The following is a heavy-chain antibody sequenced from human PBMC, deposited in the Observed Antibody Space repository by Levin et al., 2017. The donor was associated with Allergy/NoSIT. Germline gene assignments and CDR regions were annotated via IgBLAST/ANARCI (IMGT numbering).Heavy chain of an antibody. CDR2: IYWDDDK. J-gene: IGHJ4*02. CDR1: GFSLSTSGVG. CDR3: AHRHCSSTSCYAGGMFDY. D-gene: IGHD2-2*01. V-gene: IGHV2-5*02. Sequence: ASGPTLVKPTQTLTLTCTFSGFSLSTSGVGVGWIRQPPGKALEWLALIYWDDDKRYSPSLKSRLTITKDTSKNQVVLTMTNMDPVDTATYYCAHRHCSSTSCYAGGMFDYWGQGTLVTVSS.